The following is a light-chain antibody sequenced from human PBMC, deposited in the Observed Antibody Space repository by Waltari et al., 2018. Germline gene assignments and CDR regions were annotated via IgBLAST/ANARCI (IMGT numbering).Light chain of an antibody. CDR3: QANGASPPST. J-gene: IGKJ2*01. Sequence: LTQSLGTLSSPPAARDTLSCRASQSPGSSLAGYQQKPGQAPRLLIQGASDRATDIPGRFSGSGSGTDFTLAISRLEPEDFAVYYCQANGASPPSTFGQGTKLEIK. V-gene: IGKV3-20*01. CDR2: GAS. CDR1: QSPGSS.